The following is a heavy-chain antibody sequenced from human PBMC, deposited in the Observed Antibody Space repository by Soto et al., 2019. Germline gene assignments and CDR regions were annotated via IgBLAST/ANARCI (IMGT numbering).Heavy chain of an antibody. CDR2: ISYDGSNK. CDR3: ARSGAARFYYYYYGMDV. Sequence: GGSLRPSCAASGFTFSSYAMHWVRQAPGRGLEWVAVISYDGSNKYYADSVKGRFTISRDNSKNTLYLQMNSLRAEDTAVYYCARSGAARFYYYYYGMDVWGQGTTVTVS. CDR1: GFTFSSYA. D-gene: IGHD2-8*02. V-gene: IGHV3-30-3*01. J-gene: IGHJ6*02.